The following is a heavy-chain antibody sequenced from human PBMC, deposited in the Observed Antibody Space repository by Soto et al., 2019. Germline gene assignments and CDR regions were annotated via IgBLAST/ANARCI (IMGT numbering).Heavy chain of an antibody. CDR1: RGSINSYS. V-gene: IGHV4-59*01. D-gene: IGHD2-15*01. CDR3: ARGVYCSGGSCYDY. Sequence: PSETLSLTRTVCRGSINSYSWRWIPPPSWKGLCSVGYIYCIGTAISNPSLNSPVTISVDTSKNQFCLRLSAVTAADTSVYYCARGVYCSGGSCYDYWGQGTLVTVSS. J-gene: IGHJ4*02. CDR2: IYCIGTA.